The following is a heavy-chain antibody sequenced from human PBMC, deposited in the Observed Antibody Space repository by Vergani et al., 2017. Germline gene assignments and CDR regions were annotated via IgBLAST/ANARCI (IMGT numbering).Heavy chain of an antibody. D-gene: IGHD1-1*01. V-gene: IGHV4-59*01. CDR3: AREIGRNDYYYYYMDV. CDR2: IYYSGST. Sequence: QVQLQESGPGLVKPSETLSLTCTVSGGSISSYYWSWIRQPPGKGLEWIGYIYYSGSTNYNPSLKSRFTISVDTSKNQFSLKLSSVTAADTAVYYCAREIGRNDYYYYYMDVWGKGTTVTVSS. J-gene: IGHJ6*03. CDR1: GGSISSYY.